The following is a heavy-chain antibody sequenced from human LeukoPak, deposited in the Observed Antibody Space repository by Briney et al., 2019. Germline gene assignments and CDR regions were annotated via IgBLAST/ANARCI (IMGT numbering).Heavy chain of an antibody. CDR2: ILYDGSKK. CDR3: AKDLRD. D-gene: IGHD4-17*01. J-gene: IGHJ4*02. CDR1: GFTFSSYV. Sequence: GGSLRLSCAASGFTFSSYVMPWVRQAPGKGLEWVAFILYDGSKKYYADSVKGRFTISRDNSKNTLYLQMNSLRPEDTAMYYCAKDLRDWGQGTMVTVSS. V-gene: IGHV3-30*02.